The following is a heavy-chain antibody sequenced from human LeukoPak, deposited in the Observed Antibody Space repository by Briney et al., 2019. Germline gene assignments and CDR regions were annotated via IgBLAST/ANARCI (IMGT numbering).Heavy chain of an antibody. J-gene: IGHJ3*02. CDR1: GYTFTGYY. V-gene: IGHV1-2*02. CDR2: INPNSGGT. Sequence: ASVKVSCKASGYTFTGYYMHWVRQAPGQGLEWMGWINPNSGGTNYAQKFQGRVTMTRDTSISTAYMELRSLRSDDTAVYYCARDRGVPGPGNALDIWGQGTMVTVSS. CDR3: ARDRGVPGPGNALDI. D-gene: IGHD2-8*01.